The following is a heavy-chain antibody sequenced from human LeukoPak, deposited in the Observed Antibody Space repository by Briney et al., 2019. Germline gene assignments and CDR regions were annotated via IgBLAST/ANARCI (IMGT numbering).Heavy chain of an antibody. CDR2: IYPSGNT. Sequence: PSETLSLTCTVSGGSISNSRHYWSWIRQPAGKALEWIGRIYPSGNTNYNPSLKSRVSISLDTSKNQFSLNLKSVTAADTAMYYCARDGVVTMELDYWGQGTLVTVSS. J-gene: IGHJ4*02. CDR3: ARDGVVTMELDY. V-gene: IGHV4-61*02. CDR1: GGSISNSRHY. D-gene: IGHD3-3*01.